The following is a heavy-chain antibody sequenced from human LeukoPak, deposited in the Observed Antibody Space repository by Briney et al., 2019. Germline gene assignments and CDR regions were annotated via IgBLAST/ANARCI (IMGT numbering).Heavy chain of an antibody. D-gene: IGHD6-13*01. CDR2: ISYDETKK. J-gene: IGHJ4*02. V-gene: IGHV3-30*18. CDR1: GFTFSSYG. Sequence: PGGSLRLSCAASGFTFSSYGMHWVRQAPGRGLEWVAIISYDETKKYYADSVKGRFTISRDNSKNTLYLQMNSLRVEDTAVYYCAKRGLSSSWYLLDYWGQGTLVTVSS. CDR3: AKRGLSSSWYLLDY.